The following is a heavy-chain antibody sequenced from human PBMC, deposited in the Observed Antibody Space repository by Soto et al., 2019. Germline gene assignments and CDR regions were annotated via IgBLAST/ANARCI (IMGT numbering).Heavy chain of an antibody. Sequence: ASVKVSCKASGYTFTSYGISWVRQAPGQGLEWMGWISAYNGNTNYAQKLQGRVTMTTDTSTSTAYMELRSLRSDDTAAYYCARFGALPSSSWTYYYYYCGMDVWGQGTTVTVSS. V-gene: IGHV1-18*04. CDR3: ARFGALPSSSWTYYYYYCGMDV. D-gene: IGHD6-13*01. CDR2: ISAYNGNT. J-gene: IGHJ6*02. CDR1: GYTFTSYG.